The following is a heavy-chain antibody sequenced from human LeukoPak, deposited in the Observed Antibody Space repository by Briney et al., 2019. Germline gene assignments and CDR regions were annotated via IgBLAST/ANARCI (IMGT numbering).Heavy chain of an antibody. J-gene: IGHJ4*02. CDR3: ARDPEARIYYDSSGYYFFDY. D-gene: IGHD3-22*01. CDR2: INPNSGDT. CDR1: GYTFTGYY. V-gene: IGHV1-2*02. Sequence: ASVKVSCKASGYTFTGYYMHWVRQAPGQGLEWMGWINPNSGDTNYAQKLQGRVTMTTDTSTSTAYMELRSLRSDDTAVYYCARDPEARIYYDSSGYYFFDYWGQGTLVTVSS.